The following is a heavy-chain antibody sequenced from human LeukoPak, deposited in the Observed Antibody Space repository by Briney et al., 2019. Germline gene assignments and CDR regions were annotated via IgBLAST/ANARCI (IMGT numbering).Heavy chain of an antibody. Sequence: GGSLRLSCAASGFTFSSYWMHWVRQAPGKGLVWVSRINTDGSSTYYADSVKGRFTISRDNSKNTLYLQMNSLRAEDTAVYYCAKTGGGKVDVWGKGTTVTVSS. J-gene: IGHJ6*04. CDR2: INTDGSST. CDR1: GFTFSSYW. V-gene: IGHV3-74*01. D-gene: IGHD1-26*01. CDR3: AKTGGGKVDV.